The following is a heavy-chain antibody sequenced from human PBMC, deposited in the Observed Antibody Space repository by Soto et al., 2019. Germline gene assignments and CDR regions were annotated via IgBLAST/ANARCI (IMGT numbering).Heavy chain of an antibody. CDR3: ARENYYYMDV. Sequence: SETLSLTCTVSGGSISSSSYYWGWIRQPPGKGLEWIGSIYYSGSTYYNPSLKSRITISVDTSKNQFSLKLSSVTAADTAVYYCARENYYYMDVWGKGTTVTVSS. V-gene: IGHV4-39*07. CDR2: IYYSGST. J-gene: IGHJ6*03. CDR1: GGSISSSSYY.